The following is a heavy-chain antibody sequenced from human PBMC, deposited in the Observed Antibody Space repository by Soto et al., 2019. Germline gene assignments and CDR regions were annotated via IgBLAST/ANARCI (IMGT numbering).Heavy chain of an antibody. CDR3: ARDVHIQLWPDAFDI. V-gene: IGHV3-21*01. D-gene: IGHD5-18*01. CDR1: GFTFSSYS. J-gene: IGHJ3*02. CDR2: ISSSSSYI. Sequence: EVQLVESGGGLVKPGGSLRLSCAASGFTFSSYSMNWVRQAPGKGLEWVSSISSSSSYIYYADSVKGRFTISRDNAKNSLYLQMNSLRAEDTAVYYCARDVHIQLWPDAFDIWGQGTMVTVSS.